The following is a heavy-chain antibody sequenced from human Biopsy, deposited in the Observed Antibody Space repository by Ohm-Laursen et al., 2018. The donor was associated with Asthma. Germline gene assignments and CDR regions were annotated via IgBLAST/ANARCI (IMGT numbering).Heavy chain of an antibody. CDR1: GDILSSFG. D-gene: IGHD4-17*01. V-gene: IGHV1-69*13. CDR3: ARGGYYGDRRHHNGLDV. CDR2: VIPIYGTT. Sequence: TVKISCKAHGDILSSFGIKSVRKAPGQGLEWMGGVIPIYGTTHTAQKIQGRVTITADESTSTAYMELTSLSKEDTAVYYCARGGYYGDRRHHNGLDVWGQGTTVTVSS. J-gene: IGHJ6*02.